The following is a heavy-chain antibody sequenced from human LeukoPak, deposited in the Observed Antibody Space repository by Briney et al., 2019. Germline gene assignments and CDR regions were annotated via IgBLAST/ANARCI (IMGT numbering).Heavy chain of an antibody. CDR3: AKDLEPQLVGAADY. J-gene: IGHJ4*02. D-gene: IGHD1-26*01. Sequence: GGSLRPSCAASGFTFSSYGMHWVRQAPGKGLEWVAVISYDGSNKYYADSVKGRFTISRDNSKNTLYLQMNSLRAEDTAVYYCAKDLEPQLVGAADYWGQGTLVTVSS. CDR1: GFTFSSYG. V-gene: IGHV3-30*18. CDR2: ISYDGSNK.